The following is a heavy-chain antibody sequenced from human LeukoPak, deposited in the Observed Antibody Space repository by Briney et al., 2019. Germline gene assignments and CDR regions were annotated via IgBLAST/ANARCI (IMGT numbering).Heavy chain of an antibody. V-gene: IGHV1-46*01. Sequence: ASVKVSCKASGYTFTSYYMHWVRQAPGQGLEWMGIINPSGGSTSYAQKFQGRVTMTRDTSTSTVYMELSSLRSEDTAVYYCARVTTTKKVFFGAVTYAFDIWGQGTMVTVSS. CDR3: ARVTTTKKVFFGAVTYAFDI. CDR2: INPSGGST. J-gene: IGHJ3*02. D-gene: IGHD3-3*01. CDR1: GYTFTSYY.